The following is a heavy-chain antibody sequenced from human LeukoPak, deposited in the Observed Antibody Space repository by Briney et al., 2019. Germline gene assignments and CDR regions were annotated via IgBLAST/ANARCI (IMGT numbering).Heavy chain of an antibody. V-gene: IGHV3-33*01. D-gene: IGHD3-10*01. CDR2: IWYDGSNK. CDR1: GFTFSRYG. CDR3: ARDQIAGSGSPLGY. J-gene: IGHJ4*02. Sequence: GGSLRLSCAASGFTFSRYGMHWVRQAPGKGLEWVAVIWYDGSNKYYADSVKGRFTISRDNSKNTLYLQMNSLRAEDTAVYYCARDQIAGSGSPLGYWGQGTLVTVSS.